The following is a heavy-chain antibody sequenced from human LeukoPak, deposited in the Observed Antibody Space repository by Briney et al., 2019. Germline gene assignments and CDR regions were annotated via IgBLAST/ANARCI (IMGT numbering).Heavy chain of an antibody. CDR3: ARDRLEYYDYVWGSYRYPDY. V-gene: IGHV3-74*01. CDR2: INSDGSST. J-gene: IGHJ4*02. Sequence: GGSLRLSCAASGFTFSSDWMHWVRQAPGKGLVWVSRINSDGSSTSYADSVKGRFTISRDNAKNTLYLQMNSLRAEDTAVYYCARDRLEYYDYVWGSYRYPDYWGQGTLVTVSS. CDR1: GFTFSSDW. D-gene: IGHD3-16*02.